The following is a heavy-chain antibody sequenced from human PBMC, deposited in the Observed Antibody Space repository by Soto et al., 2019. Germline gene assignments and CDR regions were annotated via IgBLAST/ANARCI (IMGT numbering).Heavy chain of an antibody. Sequence: GESLKISCKGSGYSFTDYWIGWVRQMPGRGLEWMGIIYPGDSDIRYSPSFQGQVTISADKSISTAYLQWSSLKASDTAMYYCAARHCSGGSCSHIYYEYWGQGTLVTVSS. CDR3: AARHCSGGSCSHIYYEY. CDR2: IYPGDSDI. V-gene: IGHV5-51*01. CDR1: GYSFTDYW. D-gene: IGHD2-15*01. J-gene: IGHJ4*02.